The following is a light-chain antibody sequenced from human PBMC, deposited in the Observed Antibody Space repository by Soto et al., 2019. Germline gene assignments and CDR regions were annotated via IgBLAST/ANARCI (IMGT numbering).Light chain of an antibody. CDR1: QSVSNN. V-gene: IGKV3-15*01. Sequence: EIVMTQSPVTLSVSPGERATLSCRASQSVSNNLAWYQQKPGQAPRPLIYGISTRATDVPARFSGSGSGTEFSLTISSLQSEDCAVYYCQQYYNWPRTFGQGTRLEIK. CDR2: GIS. J-gene: IGKJ5*01. CDR3: QQYYNWPRT.